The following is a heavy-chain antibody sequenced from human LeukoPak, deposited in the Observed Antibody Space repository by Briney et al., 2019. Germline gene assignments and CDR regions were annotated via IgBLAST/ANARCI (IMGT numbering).Heavy chain of an antibody. CDR2: INYSGRT. CDR3: ARGVRGSTSWNSYYNYFYLDV. D-gene: IGHD1-7*01. V-gene: IGHV4-34*01. CDR1: DGSFSDYY. J-gene: IGHJ6*03. Sequence: SETLSLTCAVFDGSFSDYYWSWVRQPPGKGLEWIGEINYSGRTNYYPSLTSRATLSIDTSKNQFSLKLSSVTVADTAVYYCARGVRGSTSWNSYYNYFYLDVWGKGTTVTVSS.